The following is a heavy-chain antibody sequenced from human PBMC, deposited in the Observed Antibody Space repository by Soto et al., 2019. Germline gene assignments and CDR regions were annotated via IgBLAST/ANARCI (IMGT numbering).Heavy chain of an antibody. J-gene: IGHJ4*02. Sequence: PSETLALTCIVSGGSISSYRWSWIRQPAGKGLEWIGYIDYSGSTNYNPSLKSRVTMSVDTSKKQFSFKLTSVTAADTAVYYCARDVVVAATPFDYWGQGTLVTVS. CDR3: ARDVVVAATPFDY. V-gene: IGHV4-59*13. D-gene: IGHD2-15*01. CDR2: IDYSGST. CDR1: GGSISSYR.